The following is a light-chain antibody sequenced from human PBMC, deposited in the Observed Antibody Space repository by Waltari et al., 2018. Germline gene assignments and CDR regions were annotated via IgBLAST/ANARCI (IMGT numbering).Light chain of an antibody. CDR2: EDN. CDR1: SGSIASNY. CDR3: QSYDSSNPWV. J-gene: IGLJ3*02. V-gene: IGLV6-57*03. Sequence: NFMLTQPHSVSESPGKTVTISCTRSSGSIASNYVQWYQQRPGSAPTTVIYEDNQRPSEVPDRFSGSIDSSSNSAALTISGLKTEDEADYYCQSYDSSNPWVFGGGTKLTVL.